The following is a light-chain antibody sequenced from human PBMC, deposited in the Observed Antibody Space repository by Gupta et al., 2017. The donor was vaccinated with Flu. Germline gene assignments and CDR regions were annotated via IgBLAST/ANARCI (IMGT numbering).Light chain of an antibody. CDR3: QCCDSSISGYWV. V-gene: IGLV1-40*01. CDR2: GNG. CDR1: SSNSGAGYD. Sequence: QSVPTQPPPVPGPPSQWVTISCTGSSSNSGAGYDVHWYQQHQGTDHKLLIDGNGDRPSGVPDRFSGSKSGTSASLAITGLQAEDEAEYDCQCCDSSISGYWVFGGGTKLTVL. J-gene: IGLJ3*02.